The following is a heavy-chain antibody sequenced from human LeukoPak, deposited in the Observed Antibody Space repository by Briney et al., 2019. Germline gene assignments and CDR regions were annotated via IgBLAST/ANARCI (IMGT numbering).Heavy chain of an antibody. V-gene: IGHV4-31*03. CDR2: IYYVGNT. CDR1: GGSISSGGNY. CDR3: ARDQDYFDY. J-gene: IGHJ4*02. Sequence: PSETLSLTCTVSGGSISSGGNYWSWLRQLPGKGLEWIGYIYYVGNTYYNPSLKSRLSMSVDTSKNQFSLSLTSVTAADTAVYYCARDQDYFDYWGQGTLVTVSS.